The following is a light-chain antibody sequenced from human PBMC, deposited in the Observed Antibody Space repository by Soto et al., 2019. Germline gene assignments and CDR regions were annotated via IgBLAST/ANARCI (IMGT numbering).Light chain of an antibody. J-gene: IGLJ1*01. V-gene: IGLV1-44*01. CDR1: SSNIGSNI. Sequence: QSVLTQPPSASGTPGQRVTISCSGSSSNIGSNIVHWYQQLPGTAPKLLIYSNSQRPSGVPDRISGSKSGTSASLAIRGIQSEDEGDYYCAAWDDSLSGQVFGSGTKVTVL. CDR3: AAWDDSLSGQV. CDR2: SNS.